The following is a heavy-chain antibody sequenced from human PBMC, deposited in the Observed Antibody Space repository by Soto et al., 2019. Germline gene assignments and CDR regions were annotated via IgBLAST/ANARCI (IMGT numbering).Heavy chain of an antibody. J-gene: IGHJ5*02. D-gene: IGHD2-15*01. Sequence: GGSLRLSCAASGFTFSSYAMSWVRQAPGKGLEWVSAISGSGGSTYYADSVKGRFTISRDNSKNTLYLQMNSLRAEDTAVYYCAKDGVTRALNYHDIVVVVLGWFDPWGQGTLVTVSS. CDR3: AKDGVTRALNYHDIVVVVLGWFDP. V-gene: IGHV3-23*01. CDR2: ISGSGGST. CDR1: GFTFSSYA.